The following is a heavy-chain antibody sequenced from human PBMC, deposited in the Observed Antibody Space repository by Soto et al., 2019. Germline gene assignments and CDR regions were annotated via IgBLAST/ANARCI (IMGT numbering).Heavy chain of an antibody. CDR2: IYPGDHET. CDR1: GYTFSNFV. V-gene: IGHV5-51*01. Sequence: GEALNISCQFSGYTFSNFVICWVRQLHGKGLEWMGIIYPGDHETRYSPSFHGKVTISADKSINTAYLQWNSLEASDTAFYFCARSNRSSPSFAYWGQGALVTVSS. D-gene: IGHD4-4*01. J-gene: IGHJ4*02. CDR3: ARSNRSSPSFAY.